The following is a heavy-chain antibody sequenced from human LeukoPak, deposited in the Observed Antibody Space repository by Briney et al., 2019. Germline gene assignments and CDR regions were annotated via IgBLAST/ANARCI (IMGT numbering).Heavy chain of an antibody. CDR3: ARERCSSSSCYLFDY. J-gene: IGHJ4*02. V-gene: IGHV3-23*01. Sequence: GGSLRLSCAASGFTFSGYAMSWVRQAPGKGLEWVSAISGGGGSTHYADSVKGRFTISRDNSKNTLYLQMNSLRAEDTAVYYCARERCSSSSCYLFDYWGQGTLVTVSS. CDR1: GFTFSGYA. CDR2: ISGGGGST. D-gene: IGHD2-2*01.